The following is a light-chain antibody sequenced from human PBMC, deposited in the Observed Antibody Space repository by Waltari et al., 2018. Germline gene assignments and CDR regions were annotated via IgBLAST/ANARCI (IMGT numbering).Light chain of an antibody. CDR1: NIGTKS. J-gene: IGLJ1*01. V-gene: IGLV3-21*01. CDR3: QVWDANNEPGL. CDR2: YDS. Sequence: SYVLTQPPSVSVAPGETARITWGGNNIGTKSVPWYRQKPGQAPGLVISYDSDRPSGIPERFSGSNSGDTATLTISRVEAGDEADYYCQVWDANNEPGLFGTGTEVTV.